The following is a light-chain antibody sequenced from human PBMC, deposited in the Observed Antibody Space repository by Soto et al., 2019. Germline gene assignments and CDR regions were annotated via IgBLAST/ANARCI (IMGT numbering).Light chain of an antibody. J-gene: IGLJ2*01. Sequence: QSALTQPASVSGSPGQSITISCTGTSSDVGSYNLVSWYQQHPGKAPQLMIYEVTKRPSGVPNRFSGSKSGNTASLTISGLQAEDEADYYCCAYAGSNTFVVFGGGTKLTVL. CDR1: SSDVGSYNL. V-gene: IGLV2-23*02. CDR2: EVT. CDR3: CAYAGSNTFVV.